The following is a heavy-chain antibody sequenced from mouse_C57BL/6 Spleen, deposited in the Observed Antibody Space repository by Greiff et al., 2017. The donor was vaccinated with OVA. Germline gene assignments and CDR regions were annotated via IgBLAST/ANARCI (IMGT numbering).Heavy chain of an antibody. D-gene: IGHD1-3*01. V-gene: IGHV7-3*01. CDR3: ARSNKDAMDY. Sequence: EVKLMESGGGLVQPGGSLSLSCAASGFTFTDYYMSWVRQPPGKALEWLGFIRNKANGYTTEYSASVKGRFTISRDNSQSILYLQMNALRAEDSATYYCARSNKDAMDYWGQGTSVTVSS. J-gene: IGHJ4*01. CDR2: IRNKANGYTT. CDR1: GFTFTDYY.